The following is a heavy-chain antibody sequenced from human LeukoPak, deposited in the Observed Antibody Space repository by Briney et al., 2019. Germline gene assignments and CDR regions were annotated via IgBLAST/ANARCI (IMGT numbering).Heavy chain of an antibody. Sequence: PGGSLRLSCAASGVTFRGSAMHWVRDASGEGLEWGGRIRSKANRYATAYAASVKGRFTISRDDSKNTAYLQMNSLKTEDTAVYYCTTCPGTGFDYRGQGTLVTVSS. CDR1: GVTFRGSA. D-gene: IGHD2-8*02. V-gene: IGHV3-73*01. J-gene: IGHJ4*02. CDR3: TTCPGTGFDY. CDR2: IRSKANRYAT.